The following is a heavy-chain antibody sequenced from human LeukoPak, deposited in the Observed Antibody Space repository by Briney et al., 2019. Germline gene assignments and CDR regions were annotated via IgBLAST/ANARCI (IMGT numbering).Heavy chain of an antibody. D-gene: IGHD5/OR15-5a*01. CDR1: GYTFIGYY. V-gene: IGHV1-2*02. CDR2: INPTSGGT. CDR3: ARLVGLSTTASY. J-gene: IGHJ4*02. Sequence: ASVKVSCKASGYTFIGYYLHWVRQAPGQGLEWMGWINPTSGGTNYAQKFQDRVTMTRDTSINTAYMELSRLRSDATAVYYCARLVGLSTTASYWGEGTLVIVSS.